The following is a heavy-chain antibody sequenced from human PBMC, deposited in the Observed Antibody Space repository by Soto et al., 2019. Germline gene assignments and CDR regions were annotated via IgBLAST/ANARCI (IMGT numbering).Heavy chain of an antibody. V-gene: IGHV4-34*01. CDR2: INHSAST. Sequence: SETLSLTCAVYGGSFSGYYWTWIRQPPGTGLEWIGEINHSASTNYNPSLKSRVTISVDTSKNQFSLKLTSVTAADTAVYYCARDKITGLFDYWGQGTLVTVSS. J-gene: IGHJ4*02. CDR1: GGSFSGYY. D-gene: IGHD2-8*02. CDR3: ARDKITGLFDY.